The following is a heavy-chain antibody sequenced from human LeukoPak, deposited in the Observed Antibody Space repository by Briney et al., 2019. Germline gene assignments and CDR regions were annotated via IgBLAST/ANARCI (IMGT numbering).Heavy chain of an antibody. CDR1: GFAFTI. CDR2: VSCDGINK. D-gene: IGHD2-15*01. Sequence: PGGSLRLSCAASGFAFTILHWVRQAPGQGLERVTVVSCDGINKHCADSVKGRFTISRDNAKNSLYLQMNSLRAEDTAVYYCARGYCSGGNCLYFDYWGQGTLVTVSS. V-gene: IGHV3-30*03. J-gene: IGHJ4*02. CDR3: ARGYCSGGNCLYFDY.